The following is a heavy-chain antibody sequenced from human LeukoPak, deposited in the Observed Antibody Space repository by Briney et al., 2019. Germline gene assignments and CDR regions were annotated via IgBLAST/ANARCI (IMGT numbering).Heavy chain of an antibody. Sequence: SETLSLTCTVSGASISSYYWSWIRQSPGKGLEWIGYIYYSGRTNYNPSLKSRVTISVDTSKNQFPLKLTSATAADTAAYYCARTTEGGYTYGYFYYYYMDVWGKGTTVTISS. V-gene: IGHV4-59*01. J-gene: IGHJ6*03. CDR3: ARTTEGGYTYGYFYYYYMDV. CDR1: GASISSYY. CDR2: IYYSGRT. D-gene: IGHD5-18*01.